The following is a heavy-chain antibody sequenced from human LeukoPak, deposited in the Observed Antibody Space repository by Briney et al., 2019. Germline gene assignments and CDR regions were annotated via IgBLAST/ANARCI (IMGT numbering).Heavy chain of an antibody. Sequence: ASVKVSCKASGYTFTSYYMHWVRQAPGQGLEWMGIINPSGGSTSYAQKFQGRVTMTRDTSTSTVYMELSSLRSEDTAVYYCARAWYYDSSGSLGCSDYWGQGTLVTASS. J-gene: IGHJ4*02. V-gene: IGHV1-46*01. CDR2: INPSGGST. D-gene: IGHD3-22*01. CDR1: GYTFTSYY. CDR3: ARAWYYDSSGSLGCSDY.